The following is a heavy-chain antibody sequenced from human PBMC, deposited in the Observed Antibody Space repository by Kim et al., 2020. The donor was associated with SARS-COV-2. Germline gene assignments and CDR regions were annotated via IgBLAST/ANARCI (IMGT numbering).Heavy chain of an antibody. CDR2: NT. Sequence: NTKFAQSAQGRLTMTADTSMSTVYMELKSLRYDDPAVYYCARDRDWNLDYWGQGTLVTVSS. D-gene: IGHD1-1*01. J-gene: IGHJ4*02. CDR3: ARDRDWNLDY. V-gene: IGHV1-18*01.